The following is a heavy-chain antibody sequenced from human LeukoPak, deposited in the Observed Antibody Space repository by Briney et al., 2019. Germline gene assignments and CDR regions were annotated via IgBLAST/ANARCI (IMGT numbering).Heavy chain of an antibody. CDR1: GFTFGGYG. V-gene: IGHV3-33*01. J-gene: IGHJ4*02. CDR3: ARYNNDHFDS. D-gene: IGHD1-14*01. CDR2: IGYDGGRA. Sequence: GGSLRLSCAGSGFTFGGYGMNWFRQAPGKGLEWVACIGYDGGRAIYADSVKGRFTISRDNSKNTVYVQMGDLRAEDTAVYYCARYNNDHFDSWGQGTLVTVSS.